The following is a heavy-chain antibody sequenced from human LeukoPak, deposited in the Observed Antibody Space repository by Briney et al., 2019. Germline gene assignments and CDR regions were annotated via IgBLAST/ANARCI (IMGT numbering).Heavy chain of an antibody. CDR1: GFTFSSYG. CDR3: AKRCPYCRSGSSSYVFDI. V-gene: IGHV3-33*06. CDR2: IWYDGSNK. D-gene: IGHD2-15*01. J-gene: IGHJ3*02. Sequence: GGSLRLSCAASGFTFSSYGMHWVRQAPGKGLERVAVIWYDGSNKYYADSVKGRFTISRDNSKNTLYLQMNSLRAEDTAVYYCAKRCPYCRSGSSSYVFDIWGQGTMVTVSS.